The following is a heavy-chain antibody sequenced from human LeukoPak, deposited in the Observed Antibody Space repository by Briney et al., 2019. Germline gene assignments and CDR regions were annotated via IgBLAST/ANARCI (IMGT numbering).Heavy chain of an antibody. CDR2: INHNEST. J-gene: IGHJ6*02. D-gene: IGHD3-10*01. CDR3: ARGPNYYGSGSSDKNPYDDYYGMDV. V-gene: IGHV4-34*01. CDR1: GGSFSGNS. Sequence: SETLSLTCAVSGGSFSGNSCCWIWQRPPPGLERDGEINHNESTSYNPTLKSKVTISIYTSTNKYSLKLSSVTAADTAVYYCARGPNYYGSGSSDKNPYDDYYGMDVWGQGTTVTVSS.